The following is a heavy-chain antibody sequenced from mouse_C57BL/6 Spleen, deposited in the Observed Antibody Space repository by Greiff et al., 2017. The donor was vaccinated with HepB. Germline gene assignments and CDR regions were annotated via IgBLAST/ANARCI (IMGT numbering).Heavy chain of an antibody. CDR1: GYAFSSSW. CDR3: ARGDYDYDDDMDY. Sequence: VQLQQSGPELVKPGASVKISCKASGYAFSSSWMNWVKQRPGKGLEWIGRIYPGDGDTNYNGKFKGKATLTADKSSSTAYMQLSSLTSEDSAVYFCARGDYDYDDDMDYWGQGTSVTVSS. J-gene: IGHJ4*01. D-gene: IGHD2-4*01. CDR2: IYPGDGDT. V-gene: IGHV1-82*01.